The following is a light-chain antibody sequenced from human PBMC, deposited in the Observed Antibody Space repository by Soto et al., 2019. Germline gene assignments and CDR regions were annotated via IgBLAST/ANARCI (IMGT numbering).Light chain of an antibody. CDR2: AAS. Sequence: DIQMTQSPSSLSASVGDRVTITCRASQGSRNDLAWYQQKPGKAPKRLIYAASSLQSGVPSRFSGSGSGAEFTLTVSSLQPEDFATYYCLQYNNYPWTFGQGTKVEVK. V-gene: IGKV1-17*01. CDR1: QGSRND. J-gene: IGKJ1*01. CDR3: LQYNNYPWT.